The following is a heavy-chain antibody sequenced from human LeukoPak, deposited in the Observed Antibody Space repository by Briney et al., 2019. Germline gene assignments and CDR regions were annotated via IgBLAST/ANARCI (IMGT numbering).Heavy chain of an antibody. CDR3: ASLFYDSSGYPLYFDY. D-gene: IGHD3-22*01. V-gene: IGHV4-31*03. J-gene: IGHJ4*02. CDR1: GGSINNGGYY. Sequence: PSQTLSLTCTVSGGSINNGGYYWSWIRQHRGKGLEWIWYIYYSGSSYYNPSLRSRVTISVDTSKNHFSLKLSSVTAADTAVYYCASLFYDSSGYPLYFDYWGQGTLVTVSS. CDR2: IYYSGSS.